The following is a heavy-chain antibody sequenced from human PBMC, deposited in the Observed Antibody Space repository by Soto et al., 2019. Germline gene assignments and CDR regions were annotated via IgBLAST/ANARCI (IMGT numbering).Heavy chain of an antibody. D-gene: IGHD3-22*01. V-gene: IGHV3-7*01. Sequence: PGGSLRLSCAASGLTFSSYWMSWVRQAPGKGLEWVANIKQDGSQKYYVDSVKGRFTISRDNAKNSLYLQMNSLRVEDTAVYYCASAYYYDSSGYSPGGYWGQGTPVTVSS. CDR2: IKQDGSQK. CDR1: GLTFSSYW. J-gene: IGHJ4*02. CDR3: ASAYYYDSSGYSPGGY.